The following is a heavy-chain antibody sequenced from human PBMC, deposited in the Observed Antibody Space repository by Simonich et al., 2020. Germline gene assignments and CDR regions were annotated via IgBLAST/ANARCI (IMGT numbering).Heavy chain of an antibody. CDR2: IYYSGST. CDR1: GGSISSSSYY. J-gene: IGHJ3*02. CDR3: ARRGYCSSTSCYDAFDI. Sequence: QLQLQESGPGLVKPSETLSLTCTVSGGSISSSSYYWGWIRQPPGKGLEWIGSIYYSGSTYDNTSLKSRVTIAVDTAKNQFSLKLSSVTAADTAVYYCARRGYCSSTSCYDAFDIWSQGTMVTVSS. V-gene: IGHV4-39*01. D-gene: IGHD2-2*01.